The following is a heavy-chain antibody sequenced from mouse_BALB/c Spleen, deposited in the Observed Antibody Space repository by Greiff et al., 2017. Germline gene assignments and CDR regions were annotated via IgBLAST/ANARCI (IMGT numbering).Heavy chain of an antibody. CDR3: ATAITTPLAY. Sequence: VQLQESGPGLVAPSQSLSITCTVSGFSLTSYGVHWVRQPPGKGLEWLGVIWAGGSTNYNSALMSRLSISKDNSKSQVFLKMNSLQTDDTAMYYCATAITTPLAYWGQGTLVTVSA. V-gene: IGHV2-9*02. J-gene: IGHJ3*01. CDR1: GFSLTSYG. D-gene: IGHD1-1*01. CDR2: IWAGGST.